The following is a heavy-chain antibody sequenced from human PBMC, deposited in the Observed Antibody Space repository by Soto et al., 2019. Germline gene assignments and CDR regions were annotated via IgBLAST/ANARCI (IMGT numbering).Heavy chain of an antibody. CDR1: GGTFSSHS. J-gene: IGHJ6*02. Sequence: SVKVSCKASGGTFSSHSRSWLRQAPGQGLEWMGGIIPIFGTANYAQKFQGRVTITADESTSTAYMELSSLRSEDTAVYYCATSSGWYDLLIGYYYGMDVWGQGTTVTVSS. D-gene: IGHD6-19*01. V-gene: IGHV1-69*13. CDR2: IIPIFGTA. CDR3: ATSSGWYDLLIGYYYGMDV.